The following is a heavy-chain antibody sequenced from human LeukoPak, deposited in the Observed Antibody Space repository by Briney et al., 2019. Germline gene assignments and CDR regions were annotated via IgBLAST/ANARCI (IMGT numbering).Heavy chain of an antibody. CDR2: IYQSGST. Sequence: PSETLSLTCAVSGGSLSSGVDTWRSIRQPPGKGLEWIGYIYQSGSTYYNPSLKSRVTIAGDTSKNEFSLKLSSVTAADTAVYYCARISSDYVDYWGQGTLVTVSS. V-gene: IGHV4-30-2*01. CDR3: ARISSDYVDY. J-gene: IGHJ4*02. CDR1: GGSLSSGVDT. D-gene: IGHD6-19*01.